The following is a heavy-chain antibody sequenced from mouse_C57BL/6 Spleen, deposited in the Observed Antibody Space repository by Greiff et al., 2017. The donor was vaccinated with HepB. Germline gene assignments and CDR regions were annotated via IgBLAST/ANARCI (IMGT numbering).Heavy chain of an antibody. CDR3: ARSGAYYSNTLYFDV. CDR2: IYPRDGST. J-gene: IGHJ1*03. Sequence: VKLMESDAELVKPGASVKISCKVSGYTFTDHTIHWMKQRPEQGLEWIGYIYPRDGSTKYNEKFKGKATLTADKSSSTAYMQLNSLTSEDSAVYFCARSGAYYSNTLYFDVWGTGTTVTVSS. CDR1: GYTFTDHT. V-gene: IGHV1-78*01. D-gene: IGHD2-5*01.